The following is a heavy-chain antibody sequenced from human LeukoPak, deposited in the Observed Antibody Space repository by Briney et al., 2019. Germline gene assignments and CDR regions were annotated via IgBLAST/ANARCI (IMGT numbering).Heavy chain of an antibody. CDR2: IYYSGNT. V-gene: IGHV4-59*01. CDR1: GGSISGYH. CDR3: ARGWDTGYSYYGMDV. J-gene: IGHJ6*02. D-gene: IGHD5-18*01. Sequence: SETLSLTCTVSGGSISGYHWSWIRQPPGKGLEWIGYIYYSGNTNYNPSLKSRVTLSVDTSTNQLFLKLSSVTAADTAVYYCARGWDTGYSYYGMDVWGPGTTVTASS.